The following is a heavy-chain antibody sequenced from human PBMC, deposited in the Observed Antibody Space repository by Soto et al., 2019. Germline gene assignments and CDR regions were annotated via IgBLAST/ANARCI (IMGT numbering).Heavy chain of an antibody. CDR2: IIPIFGTA. CDR1: GGTFSSYA. V-gene: IGHV1-69*13. CDR3: ARGPTYDFWSGYCLDY. Sequence: ASEKVSCKASGGTFSSYAISWVRQAPGQGLEWMGGIIPIFGTANYAQKFQGRVTITADESTSTAYMELSSLRSEDTAVYYCARGPTYDFWSGYCLDYWGQGTLVTVSS. D-gene: IGHD3-3*01. J-gene: IGHJ4*02.